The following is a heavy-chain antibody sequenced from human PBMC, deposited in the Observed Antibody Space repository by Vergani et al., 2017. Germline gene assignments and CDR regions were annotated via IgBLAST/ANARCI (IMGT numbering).Heavy chain of an antibody. CDR1: GGSISSSSYY. V-gene: IGHV4-39*01. Sequence: QLQLQESGPGLVKPSETLSLTCTVPGGSISSSSYYWGWIRQPPGKGLEWIGSIYYSGGTDYNPSLQSRVTISVDTSQNPFSLKVSFVTAADPAVYYCGGHFGRVWGLPGTLDVWGRGP. CDR3: GGHFGRVWGLPGTLDV. J-gene: IGHJ6*03. D-gene: IGHD1-26*01. CDR2: IYYSGGT.